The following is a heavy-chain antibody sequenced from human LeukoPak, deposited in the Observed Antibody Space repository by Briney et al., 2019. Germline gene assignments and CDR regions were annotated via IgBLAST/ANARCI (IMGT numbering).Heavy chain of an antibody. V-gene: IGHV3-21*01. CDR3: AKYQTGTWTSYDSSDI. J-gene: IGHJ3*02. Sequence: GGSLRLSCTASGFSFSSPGMNWVRQAPGKGLEWVSSINGESTFKVYADSVKGRFTISRDNAKNSLYLQMDSLRAEDTAVYYCAKYQTGTWTSYDSSDIWGQGTLVTVST. CDR2: INGESTFK. D-gene: IGHD1-7*01. CDR1: GFSFSSPG.